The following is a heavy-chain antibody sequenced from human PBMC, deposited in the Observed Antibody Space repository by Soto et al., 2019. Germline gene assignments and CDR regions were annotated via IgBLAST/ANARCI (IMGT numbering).Heavy chain of an antibody. D-gene: IGHD6-13*01. CDR2: IYWDDDK. CDR3: ARRPNSSWYFDY. CDR1: GFSLTTTGVG. V-gene: IGHV2-5*02. J-gene: IGHJ4*02. Sequence: QITLKESGPTLVKPTQTLTLTCTFSGFSLTTTGVGVGWIRQPPGKALEWLALIYWDDDKRYNPSLKTRLTITKGTSKDQVVLTMTNMDPVDTATYYCARRPNSSWYFDYWGQGTLVTVSS.